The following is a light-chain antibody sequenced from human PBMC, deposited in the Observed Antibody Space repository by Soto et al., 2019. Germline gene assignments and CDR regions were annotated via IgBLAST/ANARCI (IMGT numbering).Light chain of an antibody. J-gene: IGKJ1*01. Sequence: DIQMTQSPSSLSASVGDRVTITCRASQSIRSYLNWYQLKPGKAPNLLIYAASSLQSGVPSRFSGSGSGTDFTLTISSLQPEDFATYYCQQSYNTPSTFGQGTKVEIK. CDR1: QSIRSY. CDR3: QQSYNTPST. CDR2: AAS. V-gene: IGKV1-39*01.